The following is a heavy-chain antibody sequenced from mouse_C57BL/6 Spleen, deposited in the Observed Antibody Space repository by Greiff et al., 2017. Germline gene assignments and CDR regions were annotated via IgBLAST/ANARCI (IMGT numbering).Heavy chain of an antibody. V-gene: IGHV5-17*01. CDR1: GFTFSDYG. CDR2: ISSGSSTI. J-gene: IGHJ1*03. D-gene: IGHD1-1*01. CDR3: VYYYGGSYGYFDV. Sequence: EVKLMESGGGLVKPGGSLKLSCAASGFTFSDYGMHWVRQAPEKGLEWVAYISSGSSTIYYADTVKGRFTISRDNAKNTLFLQLTSLRSEDTAMYYCVYYYGGSYGYFDVWGTGTTVTVSS.